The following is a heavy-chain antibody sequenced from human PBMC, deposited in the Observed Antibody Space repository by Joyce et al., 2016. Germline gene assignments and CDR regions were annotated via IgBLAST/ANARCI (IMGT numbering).Heavy chain of an antibody. CDR1: GDSVSGNNVA. J-gene: IGHJ4*02. CDR3: ARGSCSGGSCYHIN. Sequence: QVQLQQSGPGLVKASQTLSLTCAISGDSVSGNNVAWNWIRQSPSRGLEWVVMTYYMSECYNKSAVSMRSRISINPDTSKNQFSLHLSSVTPEDTAIYYCARGSCSGGSCYHINWGQGTLVTVSS. V-gene: IGHV6-1*01. CDR2: TYYMSECYN. D-gene: IGHD2-15*01.